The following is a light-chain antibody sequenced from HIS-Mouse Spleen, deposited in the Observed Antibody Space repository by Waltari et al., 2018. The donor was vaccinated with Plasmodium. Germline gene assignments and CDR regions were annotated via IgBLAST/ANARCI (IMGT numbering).Light chain of an antibody. CDR2: KDR. CDR3: QSADSSGTYV. V-gene: IGLV3-25*03. Sequence: SYKLTQPPSVSVSPGQTARITCSGDALPKQYASWYQQNPGQAPVLVIYKDRERPSGIPERFSGSSSGTTVTLTISGVQAEDEADYYCQSADSSGTYVFGTGTKVTVL. CDR1: ALPKQY. J-gene: IGLJ1*01.